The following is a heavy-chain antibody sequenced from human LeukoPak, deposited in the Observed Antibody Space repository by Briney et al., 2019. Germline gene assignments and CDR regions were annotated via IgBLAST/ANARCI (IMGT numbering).Heavy chain of an antibody. V-gene: IGHV3-9*01. CDR3: AKGGRQLALNWFDP. CDR1: GFTFDDYA. Sequence: GGSLRLSCAASGFTFDDYAMHWVRQAPGKGVEGGSGISWNSGSIVYADSVKGRFTISRDNAKNSLYLQMNSLRAEDTALYYCAKGGRQLALNWFDPWGQGTLVTVSS. CDR2: ISWNSGSI. J-gene: IGHJ5*02. D-gene: IGHD6-6*01.